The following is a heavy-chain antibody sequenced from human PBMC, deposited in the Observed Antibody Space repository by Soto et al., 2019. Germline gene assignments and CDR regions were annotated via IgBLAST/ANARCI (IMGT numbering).Heavy chain of an antibody. V-gene: IGHV3-23*01. D-gene: IGHD6-6*01. CDR2: ISRSDDST. CDR3: AKRSSSSTFDY. CDR1: GFTFSSYA. J-gene: IGHJ4*02. Sequence: EVQLLESGGGLVQPGASLRLSCAASGFTFSSYAMSWVRQAPGKGLEWVSVISRSDDSTYYADSVKGRFTISRDNSKNPLYLQMKSLRAEDTAVYYCAKRSSSSTFDYWGQGTLVTVSS.